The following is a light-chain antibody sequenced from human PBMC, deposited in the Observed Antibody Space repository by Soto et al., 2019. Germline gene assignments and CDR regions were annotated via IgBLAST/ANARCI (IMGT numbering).Light chain of an antibody. J-gene: IGLJ3*02. Sequence: QSALTQPPSASGSPGQSVTISCTGTSSDVGAYKHVSWYQQHPGKAPKLMIYEVTKRPSGVPDRFSGSKSGNTASLTVSGLQAEDEADYYCTSYVGNDIWVFGGGTQLTVL. CDR2: EVT. CDR1: SSDVGAYKH. CDR3: TSYVGNDIWV. V-gene: IGLV2-8*01.